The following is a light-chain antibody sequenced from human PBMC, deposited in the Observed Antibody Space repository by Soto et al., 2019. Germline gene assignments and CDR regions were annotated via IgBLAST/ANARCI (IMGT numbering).Light chain of an antibody. CDR1: QTISSW. CDR2: KAS. V-gene: IGKV1-5*03. CDR3: QHDKMYSPWT. J-gene: IGKJ1*01. Sequence: DIQMTQSPSTLSGSVGDRVTITCRASQTISSWLAWYQQKPGKAPKLLIYKASTLKSGVPSRFSGSGSGTEFTLTISSLQDDDFATYYCQHDKMYSPWTFGQGTKVQIK.